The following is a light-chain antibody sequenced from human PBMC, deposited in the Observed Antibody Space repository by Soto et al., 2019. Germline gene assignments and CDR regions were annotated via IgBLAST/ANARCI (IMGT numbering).Light chain of an antibody. CDR3: SSYTSSSTLV. J-gene: IGLJ2*01. V-gene: IGLV2-14*01. Sequence: QSALTQPASVSGSPGQSITISCTGTSSDVGGYTYVSWYQQHPGKAPKLMIYDVSNRRSGVSNRFSASKSGNTASLTISGLQAEDEADYYCSSYTSSSTLVFGGGTKLTVL. CDR1: SSDVGGYTY. CDR2: DVS.